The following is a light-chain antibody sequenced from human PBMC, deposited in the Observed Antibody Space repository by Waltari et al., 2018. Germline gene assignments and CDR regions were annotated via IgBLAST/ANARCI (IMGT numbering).Light chain of an antibody. Sequence: QLVVTQPPSASASLGASVKLTSALSSGHSNFVIAWHRQQSGQGPLFLMKLYSNGSHTKGDGIPHRFSGSSSGAERFLIISSLQSADEADYYCQTWGNGIRVFGGGTKLTVL. CDR3: QTWGNGIRV. J-gene: IGLJ3*02. CDR2: LYSNGSH. V-gene: IGLV4-69*01. CDR1: SGHSNFV.